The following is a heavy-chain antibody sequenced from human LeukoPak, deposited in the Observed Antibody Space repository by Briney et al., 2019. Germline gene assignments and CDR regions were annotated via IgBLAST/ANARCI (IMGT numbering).Heavy chain of an antibody. CDR3: AKDRQTGQQLGFFDY. D-gene: IGHD6-13*01. CDR1: GFTFSSYW. V-gene: IGHV3-7*03. CDR2: IKQDGSEK. J-gene: IGHJ4*02. Sequence: GGSLRLSCAASGFTFSSYWMSWVRQAPGKGLEWVANIKQDGSEKYYVDSVKGRFTISRDNAKNSLYLQMNSLRAEDTAVYYCAKDRQTGQQLGFFDYWGQGTLVTVSS.